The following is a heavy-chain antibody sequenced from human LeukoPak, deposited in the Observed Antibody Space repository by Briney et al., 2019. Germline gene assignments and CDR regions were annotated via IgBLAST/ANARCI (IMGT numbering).Heavy chain of an antibody. D-gene: IGHD3-10*01. CDR2: IYYSGST. CDR3: ARDRLISHYYGSGSRFDY. CDR1: GGSISSSSYY. Sequence: PSETLSLTCTVSGGSISSSSYYWGWIRQPPGKGLEWIGSIYYSGSTYYNPSLKSRVTISVDTSKNQFSLKLSSVTAADTAVYYCARDRLISHYYGSGSRFDYWGQGTLVTVSS. V-gene: IGHV4-39*02. J-gene: IGHJ4*02.